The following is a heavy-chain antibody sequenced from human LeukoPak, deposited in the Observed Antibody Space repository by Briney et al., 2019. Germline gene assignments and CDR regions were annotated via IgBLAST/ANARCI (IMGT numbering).Heavy chain of an antibody. D-gene: IGHD3-22*01. Sequence: SETLSLTCTVSGGSIITNSYYFGWIRQPPGTGLEWIGSIYYSGSTYYNPSLRNRVTISVDTSKNQFSLKLRSVTAADTAVYYCAREILYDSTGYDVWGQGTLVTVSS. CDR2: IYYSGST. CDR3: AREILYDSTGYDV. V-gene: IGHV4-39*07. CDR1: GGSIITNSYY. J-gene: IGHJ4*02.